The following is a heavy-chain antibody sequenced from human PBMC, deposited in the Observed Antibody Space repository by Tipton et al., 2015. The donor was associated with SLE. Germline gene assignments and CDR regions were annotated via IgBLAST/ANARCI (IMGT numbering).Heavy chain of an antibody. V-gene: IGHV4-38-2*01. CDR1: GFSISSGYY. J-gene: IGHJ4*02. Sequence: GLVKPSETLSLTCDVSGFSISSGYYWGWIRQPPGKGLEWIGSIYQSGNSYYNPSLKSRVSVSIDAFQNQLFLRLNSVTAADTATYYCARQLGWGDPFAFDYWDQGTLVTVSS. D-gene: IGHD2-21*02. CDR3: ARQLGWGDPFAFDY. CDR2: IYQSGNS.